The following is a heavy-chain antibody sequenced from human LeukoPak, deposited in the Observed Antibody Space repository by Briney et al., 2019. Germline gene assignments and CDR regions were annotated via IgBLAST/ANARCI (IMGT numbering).Heavy chain of an antibody. Sequence: PGRSLRLSCAASGFTFSSYGMHWVRQAPGKGLEWVAVIWYDGSNKYYADSVKGRFTISRDNSKNTLYLQMNSLRAEDTAVYYCASLCGYSGSYSYRDYWGQGTLVTVSS. CDR3: ASLCGYSGSYSYRDY. CDR1: GFTFSSYG. V-gene: IGHV3-33*01. D-gene: IGHD1-26*01. CDR2: IWYDGSNK. J-gene: IGHJ4*02.